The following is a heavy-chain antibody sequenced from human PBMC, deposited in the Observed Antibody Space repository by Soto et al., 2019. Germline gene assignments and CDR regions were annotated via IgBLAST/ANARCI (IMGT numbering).Heavy chain of an antibody. CDR1: GGTFNRYA. Sequence: QVQLVQSGAEVKKSGSSVKVSCKASGGTFNRYAISWVRQAPGQGLEWMGGIIAMFRSANYARKLQGRVTITADESSTTAYMEMSTLRSDDTAVYYCAREGGHSYGLGRGNPFESWGQGTLVTVSS. CDR3: AREGGHSYGLGRGNPFES. V-gene: IGHV1-69*01. J-gene: IGHJ5*01. CDR2: IIAMFRSA. D-gene: IGHD5-18*01.